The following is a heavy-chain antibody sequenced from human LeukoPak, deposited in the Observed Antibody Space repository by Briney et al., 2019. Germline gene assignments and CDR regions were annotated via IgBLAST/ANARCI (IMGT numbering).Heavy chain of an antibody. CDR1: GYTFTSYD. CDR3: ARDNWTPPAGAPYYYYYMDV. CDR2: MNPNSGNT. D-gene: IGHD1-20*01. V-gene: IGHV1-8*01. J-gene: IGHJ6*03. Sequence: ASVKVSCKASGYTFTSYDINWVRQATGQGLEWMGWMNPNSGNTGYAQKFQGRVTMTRNTSISTAYMELSSLRSEDTAVYYCARDNWTPPAGAPYYYYYMDVWGKGTTVIISS.